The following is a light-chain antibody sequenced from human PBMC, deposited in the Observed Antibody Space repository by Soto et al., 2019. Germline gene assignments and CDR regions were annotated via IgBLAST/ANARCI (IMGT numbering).Light chain of an antibody. V-gene: IGLV2-23*01. Sequence: QSALTQPASVSGSPGQSITISCTYNIGSWYQQHPGKAPKLMIYEGNKRPSGVSNRFSASKSGNTASLTISGLQAEDEADYYCCSYAGQRVVFGGGTKLTVL. J-gene: IGLJ2*01. CDR1: NI. CDR2: EGN. CDR3: CSYAGQRVV.